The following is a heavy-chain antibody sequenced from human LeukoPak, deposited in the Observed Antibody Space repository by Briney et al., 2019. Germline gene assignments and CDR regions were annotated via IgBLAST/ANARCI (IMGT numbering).Heavy chain of an antibody. CDR3: ARDKVRVGVGAFDY. Sequence: GGSLRLSCAASGFTFNYYSMNWVRQAPGKGLEWVSYISSDSDTVFYADSVMGRFTISRDNGQNSLYLQINSLRAEDTAVYFCARDKVRVGVGAFDYWGQGTLVTVSS. D-gene: IGHD3-3*01. CDR1: GFTFNYYS. V-gene: IGHV3-48*01. CDR2: ISSDSDTV. J-gene: IGHJ4*02.